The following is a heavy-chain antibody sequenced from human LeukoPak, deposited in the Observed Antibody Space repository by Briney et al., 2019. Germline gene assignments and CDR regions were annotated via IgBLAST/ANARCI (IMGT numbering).Heavy chain of an antibody. V-gene: IGHV3-15*01. D-gene: IGHD6-19*01. CDR2: IKSKTDGGTT. Sequence: GGSLRLSCAASGFTFSNAWMSWVRQAPGKGLEGVGRIKSKTDGGTTDYAASVKGRFTISRDDSKNTLYLQMNSLKTEDTAVYYCTTDDIAVAGTVDYWGQGTLVTVSS. CDR3: TTDDIAVAGTVDY. CDR1: GFTFSNAW. J-gene: IGHJ4*02.